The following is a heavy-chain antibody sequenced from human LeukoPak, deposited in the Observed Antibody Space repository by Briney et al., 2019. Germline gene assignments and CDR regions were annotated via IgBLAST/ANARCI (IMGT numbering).Heavy chain of an antibody. CDR3: ARAEGYSSGWYDY. D-gene: IGHD6-19*01. CDR1: GFTFDDYA. Sequence: PGGSLRISCAASGFTFDDYAMHWVRQVPGKGLEWVSGISWNSGNIGFVDSVKGRFTISRDNAKNSLYLQMNSLRPEDTALYYCARAEGYSSGWYDYWGQGTLVTVSS. J-gene: IGHJ4*02. CDR2: ISWNSGNI. V-gene: IGHV3-9*01.